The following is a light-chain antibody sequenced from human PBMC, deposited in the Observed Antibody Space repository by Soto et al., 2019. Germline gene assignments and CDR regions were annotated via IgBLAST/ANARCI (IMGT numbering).Light chain of an antibody. CDR3: NSYTSSSTLL. CDR1: SSDVGDYNF. J-gene: IGLJ3*02. V-gene: IGLV2-14*01. CDR2: EVS. Sequence: QSALTQPASVSGSPGQSITISCTGTSSDVGDYNFVSWYQQHPGKAPKLIIYEVSYRPSGVSYRFSGSKSGNTASLTISGLQAEDAADYYCNSYTSSSTLLFGGGTKLTVL.